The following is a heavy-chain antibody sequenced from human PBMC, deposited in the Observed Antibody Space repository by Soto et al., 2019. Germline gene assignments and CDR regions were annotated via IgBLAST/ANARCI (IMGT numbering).Heavy chain of an antibody. D-gene: IGHD5-18*01. V-gene: IGHV4-34*01. J-gene: IGHJ5*02. CDR2: INHSGST. Sequence: QVQLQQWGAGLLKPSETLSLTCAVYGGSFSGYYWSWIRQPPGKGLEWIGEINHSGSTNYNPSLKSQVTISVDTSKNQFSLKLSSVTAADTAVYYCAREIGGYSYGPLFDPWGQGTLVTVSS. CDR1: GGSFSGYY. CDR3: AREIGGYSYGPLFDP.